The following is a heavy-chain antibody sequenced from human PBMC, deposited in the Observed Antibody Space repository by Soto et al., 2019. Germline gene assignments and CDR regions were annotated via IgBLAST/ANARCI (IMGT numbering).Heavy chain of an antibody. V-gene: IGHV3-21*01. CDR1: GFTFSSYS. D-gene: IGHD3-22*01. Sequence: EVQLVESGGGLVKPGGSLRLSCAASGFTFSSYSMNWVRQAPGKGLEWVSSISSSSSYIYYADSVKGRLTISRDNAKNSLYLEMNSLRAEDTAVYYCASMAYYYDSSGYYYVDYWGQGTLVTVSS. J-gene: IGHJ4*02. CDR3: ASMAYYYDSSGYYYVDY. CDR2: ISSSSSYI.